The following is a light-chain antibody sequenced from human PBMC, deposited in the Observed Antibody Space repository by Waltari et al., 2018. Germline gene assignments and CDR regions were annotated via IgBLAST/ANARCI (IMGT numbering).Light chain of an antibody. CDR1: QSVSTK. Sequence: EIVITQSPGTLSVSPGDRVTLSCRASQSVSTKLAWYQKKPGQPPRLLIYEASRRATGIPTRFSGSGSGTEFTLTISSLQSEDFAVYLCQQYNDWPPLTFGGGTKVEIK. V-gene: IGKV3-15*01. CDR3: QQYNDWPPLT. J-gene: IGKJ4*01. CDR2: EAS.